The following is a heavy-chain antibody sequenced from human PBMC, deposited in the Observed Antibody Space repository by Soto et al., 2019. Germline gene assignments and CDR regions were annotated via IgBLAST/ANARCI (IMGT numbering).Heavy chain of an antibody. V-gene: IGHV1-8*01. CDR1: GYTFTGYD. D-gene: IGHD1-26*01. J-gene: IGHJ4*02. CDR3: AGEKVGTTGIDF. CDR2: MNPNSGNT. Sequence: QAQLVQSGAEVKKPGASVKVSCKASGYTFTGYDINWVRQATGQGLEWMGWMNPNSGNTGYAQNFQGRVTMTRDNSITTAYMEPTSLRDVDSAVYYCAGEKVGTTGIDFWGQGTLVTVSS.